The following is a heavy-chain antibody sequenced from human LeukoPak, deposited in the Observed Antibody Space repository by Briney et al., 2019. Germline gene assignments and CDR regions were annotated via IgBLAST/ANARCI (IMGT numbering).Heavy chain of an antibody. J-gene: IGHJ4*02. D-gene: IGHD2-21*02. V-gene: IGHV1-2*02. CDR1: GYTFTGYY. CDR2: INPNSGGT. CDR3: ARVETYCGGDCYSHFDY. Sequence: ASVKVSCKASGYTFTGYYMHWVRQAPGQGLEWMRWINPNSGGTNYAQKFQGRVTMTRDTSISTAYMELSRLRSDDTAVYYCARVETYCGGDCYSHFDYWGQGTLVTVSS.